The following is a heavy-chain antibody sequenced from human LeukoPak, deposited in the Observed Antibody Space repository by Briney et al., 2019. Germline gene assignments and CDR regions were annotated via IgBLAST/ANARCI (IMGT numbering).Heavy chain of an antibody. D-gene: IGHD3-22*01. CDR2: INQGGRDQ. Sequence: GGSLRLSCAASGFTFSNYWMNWVRQAPGKGLEWVANINQGGRDQHYVDSVKSRFTISRDNAKNSVFLQMNSLRAEDTALYYCARVMEKNDDDTSGYRDSDFWGQGTLVTVSS. V-gene: IGHV3-7*01. CDR1: GFTFSNYW. CDR3: ARVMEKNDDDTSGYRDSDF. J-gene: IGHJ4*02.